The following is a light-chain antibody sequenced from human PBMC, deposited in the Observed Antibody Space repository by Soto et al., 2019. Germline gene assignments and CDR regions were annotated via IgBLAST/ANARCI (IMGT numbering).Light chain of an antibody. CDR3: CSYAGSYTVRV. Sequence: QSALTQPRSVSGSPGQSVTISCTGTSRDVGAYNFVSWYQQHPGKAPKLIIYDVNKRPSGVPDRFSGSKSGNTASLTISGLQADDEADYYCCSYAGSYTVRVFGGGTKLTVL. CDR1: SRDVGAYNF. J-gene: IGLJ3*02. V-gene: IGLV2-11*01. CDR2: DVN.